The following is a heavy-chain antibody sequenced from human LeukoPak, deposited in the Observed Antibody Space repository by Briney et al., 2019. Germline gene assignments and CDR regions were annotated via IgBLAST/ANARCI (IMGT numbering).Heavy chain of an antibody. Sequence: GGSLRLSCAASGFTFSDYYMSWIRQAPGKGLEWVSYISSSGSTIYYADSVKGRFTISRDNSKNTLYLQMNSLRAEDTAVYYCAKPFSDFWSGYRPSYWGQGTLVTVSS. V-gene: IGHV3-11*04. CDR1: GFTFSDYY. CDR2: ISSSGSTI. J-gene: IGHJ4*02. D-gene: IGHD3-3*01. CDR3: AKPFSDFWSGYRPSY.